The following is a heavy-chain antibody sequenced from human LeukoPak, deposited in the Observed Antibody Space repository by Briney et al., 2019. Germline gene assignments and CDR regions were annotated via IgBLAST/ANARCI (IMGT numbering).Heavy chain of an antibody. CDR3: ARNQDYGDYEVDY. D-gene: IGHD4-17*01. Sequence: PGASLRLSCAASGFTFKEYGMSWVRQAPGKGLEWVSTINENARNTHYADSVQGRFTISRDNSKNTLLLQMNSLRAEDTAVYYCARNQDYGDYEVDYWGQGTLVTVSS. V-gene: IGHV3-23*01. CDR1: GFTFKEYG. CDR2: INENARNT. J-gene: IGHJ4*02.